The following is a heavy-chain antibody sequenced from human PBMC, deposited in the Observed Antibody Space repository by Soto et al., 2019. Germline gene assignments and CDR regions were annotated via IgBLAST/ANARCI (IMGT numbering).Heavy chain of an antibody. CDR1: GYTFTRYG. Sequence: QGQLVQSGGEVKKPGASVKVSCKASGYTFTRYGISWVRQAPGQGLEWMGWINGYNGDTKYAQKFQGRVTMTVDTSTTTEYMELTSLTSDDRSVYYCAKNGQPPYYYYGMDVWGQGTTVTVSS. J-gene: IGHJ6*02. D-gene: IGHD2-8*01. V-gene: IGHV1-18*01. CDR3: AKNGQPPYYYYGMDV. CDR2: INGYNGDT.